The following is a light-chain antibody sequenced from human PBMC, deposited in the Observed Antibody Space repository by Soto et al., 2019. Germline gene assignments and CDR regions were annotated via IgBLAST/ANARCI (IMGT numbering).Light chain of an antibody. CDR3: QTWGTGIHV. CDR2: LNSDGSH. V-gene: IGLV4-69*01. J-gene: IGLJ1*01. Sequence: QPVLTQSPSASASLGASVKLTCTLSSGHSSYAIEWHQQQPEKGPRYLMKLNSDGSHSKGDGIPDRFSGSSSGAERYLIISSLQSEDEADYYCQTWGTGIHVFGSGTKLTVI. CDR1: SGHSSYA.